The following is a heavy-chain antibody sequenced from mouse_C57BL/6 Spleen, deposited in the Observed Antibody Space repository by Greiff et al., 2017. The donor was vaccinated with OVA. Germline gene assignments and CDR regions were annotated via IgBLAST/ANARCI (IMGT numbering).Heavy chain of an antibody. CDR1: GFTFSDYY. D-gene: IGHD2-3*01. CDR3: ARDGYSDAMDY. CDR2: INYDGSST. V-gene: IGHV5-16*01. Sequence: EVMLVESEGGLVQPGSSMKLSCTASGFTFSDYYMAWVRQVPEKGLEWVANINYDGSSTYYLDSLKSRFIISRDNAKNILYPQMSSLKSEDTATYYCARDGYSDAMDYWGQGTSVTVSS. J-gene: IGHJ4*01.